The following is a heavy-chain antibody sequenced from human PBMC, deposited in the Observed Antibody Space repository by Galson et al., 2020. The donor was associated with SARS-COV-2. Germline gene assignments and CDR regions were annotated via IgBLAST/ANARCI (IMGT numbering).Heavy chain of an antibody. CDR1: GFTFSTYG. CDR3: ARGGDFDF. J-gene: IGHJ4*02. Sequence: GESLKISCVASGFTFSTYGMQWVRQAPGKGLEWVAIMTSDGGFKAYGDSVKGRFTISRDNSKNTLYLQMSGLRPEDTAVYYCARGGDFDFWGQGTLVTASS. D-gene: IGHD2-21*01. V-gene: IGHV3-30*03. CDR2: MTSDGGFK.